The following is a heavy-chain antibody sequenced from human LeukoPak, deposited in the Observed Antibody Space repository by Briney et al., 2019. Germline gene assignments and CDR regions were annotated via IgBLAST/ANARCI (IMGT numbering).Heavy chain of an antibody. CDR1: GGSLSGHY. V-gene: IGHV4-59*11. Sequence: PSETLSLTCTVGGGSLSGHYWGWIRQPPGKGLELVGHIYYTGPTFYNPSLNSRVTITLDTSRNQFSLRLTSVIAADTAVYYCARFSWGCSTASCYLTNRGQGALVTVSS. CDR2: IYYTGPT. J-gene: IGHJ4*02. CDR3: ARFSWGCSTASCYLTN. D-gene: IGHD2-2*01.